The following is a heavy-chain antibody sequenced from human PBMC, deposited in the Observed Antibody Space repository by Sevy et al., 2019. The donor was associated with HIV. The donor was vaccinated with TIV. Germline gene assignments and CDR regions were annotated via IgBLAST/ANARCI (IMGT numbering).Heavy chain of an antibody. CDR2: ISGSGGST. J-gene: IGHJ4*02. D-gene: IGHD3-22*01. CDR1: GFTFSRDA. Sequence: GGSLRLSCAASGFTFSRDAMSWVRQAPGKGLEWVSGISGSGGSTYYADSVKGRLTISRDNSTNTLNLQMNSLRAEDTAVYYCAKVHYYDSSGHGDYWGQGTLVTVSS. CDR3: AKVHYYDSSGHGDY. V-gene: IGHV3-23*01.